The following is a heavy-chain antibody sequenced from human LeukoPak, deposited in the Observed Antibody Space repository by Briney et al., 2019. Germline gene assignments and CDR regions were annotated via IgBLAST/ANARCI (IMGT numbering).Heavy chain of an antibody. D-gene: IGHD3-9*01. CDR2: ITGSGGRT. CDR1: GFTFSTYG. J-gene: IGHJ4*02. CDR3: AKGGDYDILTAYYNS. Sequence: GGSLRLSCEVSGFTFSTYGMSWVRQAPGKGLEWVSAITGSGGRTYYADSVKGRFTISRDNSKNTLYLQMNSLTAEDTAVYYCAKGGDYDILTAYYNSWGQGTLVTVSS. V-gene: IGHV3-23*01.